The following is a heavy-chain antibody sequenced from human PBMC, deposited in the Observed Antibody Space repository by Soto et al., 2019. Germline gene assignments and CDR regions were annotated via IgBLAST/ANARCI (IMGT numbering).Heavy chain of an antibody. Sequence: EVQLVESGGGLVQPGGSLRLSCAASGFTVSSSYLYWVRQAPGKGLEWVSSIYKSGDTYYADSVKGRFTISRDNYKSTLFLQMNSLRAEDTAVYYCARGTVGTNPNWLGPWGQGTLVTVFS. V-gene: IGHV3-66*01. CDR2: IYKSGDT. CDR1: GFTVSSSY. D-gene: IGHD1-26*01. J-gene: IGHJ5*02. CDR3: ARGTVGTNPNWLGP.